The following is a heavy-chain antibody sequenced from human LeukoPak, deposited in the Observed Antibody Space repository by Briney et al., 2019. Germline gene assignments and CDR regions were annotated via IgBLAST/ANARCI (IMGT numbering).Heavy chain of an antibody. CDR2: ITSSSGTI. Sequence: PGGSLRLSCAASGFTFSSYSMNWVRQAPGKGPEWLSYITSSSGTIYYADSVKGRFTISRDNAKNSLYLQMNSLRAEDMAVYYCARDYGLRFLEWLLPAYWGQGTLVTVSS. CDR3: ARDYGLRFLEWLLPAY. CDR1: GFTFSSYS. V-gene: IGHV3-48*01. J-gene: IGHJ4*02. D-gene: IGHD3-3*01.